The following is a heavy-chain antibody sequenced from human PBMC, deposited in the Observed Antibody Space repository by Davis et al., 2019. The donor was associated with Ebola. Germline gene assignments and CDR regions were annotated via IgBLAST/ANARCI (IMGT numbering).Heavy chain of an antibody. Sequence: PGGSLRLSCAASGFTFSNYDMTWVRQAPGKGLEWVANIRQDGGATYYADSGKRRFAISRDNAKNSLYLQMNSLRAEDTAIYYCARDAVPSAQDYWGQGTLVTVSS. V-gene: IGHV3-7*03. CDR2: IRQDGGAT. CDR3: ARDAVPSAQDY. D-gene: IGHD1-1*01. CDR1: GFTFSNYD. J-gene: IGHJ4*02.